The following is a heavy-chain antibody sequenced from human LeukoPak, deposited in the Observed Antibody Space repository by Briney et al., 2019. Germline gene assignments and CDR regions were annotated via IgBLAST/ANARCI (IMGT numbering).Heavy chain of an antibody. Sequence: ASVKVSCKASGGISNSHAISWVRQAPGQGLEWMGRIIPNLGTTNRAQNFQDRVTLTADKSTNTAYMELTSLTSDDTAVYYCATTNDGGGYQWGDFFDFWGQGTLVTVSS. V-gene: IGHV1-69*04. CDR2: IIPNLGTT. CDR3: ATTNDGGGYQWGDFFDF. J-gene: IGHJ4*02. CDR1: GGISNSHA. D-gene: IGHD3-22*01.